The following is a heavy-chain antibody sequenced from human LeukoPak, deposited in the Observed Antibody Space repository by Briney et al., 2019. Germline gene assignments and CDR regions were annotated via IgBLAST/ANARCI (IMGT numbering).Heavy chain of an antibody. D-gene: IGHD2-15*01. CDR3: AGHQSGHCTGGSCPGFGY. J-gene: IGHJ4*02. V-gene: IGHV4-39*01. Sequence: SETLSLTCTVSGGSISSSSYYWGWIRQPPGKGLEWIGSIYYSGSTYYNPSLKSRVTISVDTSKNQFSLKLSSVTAADTAVYYCAGHQSGHCTGGSCPGFGYWGQGTLVIVSS. CDR2: IYYSGST. CDR1: GGSISSSSYY.